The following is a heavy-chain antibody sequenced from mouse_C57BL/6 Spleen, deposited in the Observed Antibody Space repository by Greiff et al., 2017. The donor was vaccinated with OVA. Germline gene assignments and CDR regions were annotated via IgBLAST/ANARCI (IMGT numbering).Heavy chain of an antibody. CDR2: ISSGSSTI. V-gene: IGHV5-17*01. D-gene: IGHD1-2*01. CDR3: ARRHYYRYAMDY. Sequence: DVKLQESGGGLVKPGGSLKLSCAASGFTFSDYGMHWVRQAPEKGLEWVAYISSGSSTIYYADTVKGRFTISRDNAKNTLFLQMTSLRSEDTAMYYCARRHYYRYAMDYWGQGTSVTVSS. J-gene: IGHJ4*01. CDR1: GFTFSDYG.